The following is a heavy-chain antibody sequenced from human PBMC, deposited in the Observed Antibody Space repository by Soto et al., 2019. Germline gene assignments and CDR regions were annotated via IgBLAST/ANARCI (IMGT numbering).Heavy chain of an antibody. CDR2: IYYSGST. V-gene: IGHV4-59*01. CDR1: GGSISSYY. Sequence: SETLSLACTVSGGSISSYYWSWIRQPPGKGLEWIGYIYYSGSTNYNPSLKSRVTISVDTSKNQFSLKLSSVTAADTAVYYCARAPPLRGYSYGFYYYYYYGMDVWGQGTTVTVSS. D-gene: IGHD5-18*01. CDR3: ARAPPLRGYSYGFYYYYYYGMDV. J-gene: IGHJ6*02.